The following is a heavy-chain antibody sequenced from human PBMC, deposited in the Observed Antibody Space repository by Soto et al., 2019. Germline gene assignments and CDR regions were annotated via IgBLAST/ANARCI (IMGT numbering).Heavy chain of an antibody. CDR3: ARGKTYYDILTGQGFDY. D-gene: IGHD3-9*01. J-gene: IGHJ4*02. CDR2: IGTAGDT. Sequence: GGSLRLSCAASGFTFSSYDMHWVRQATGKGLEWVSAIGTAGDTYYPGSVKGRFTISRENAKNSLYLQMNSLRAEDTAVYYCARGKTYYDILTGQGFDYWGQGTLVTVSS. V-gene: IGHV3-13*01. CDR1: GFTFSSYD.